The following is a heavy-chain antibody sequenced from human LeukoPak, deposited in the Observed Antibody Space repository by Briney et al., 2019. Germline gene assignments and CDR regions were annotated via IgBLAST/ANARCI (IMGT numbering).Heavy chain of an antibody. CDR3: ARGPPGGYYYYYGMDV. CDR1: GYTFTSYD. J-gene: IGHJ6*02. CDR2: MNPNSGNT. D-gene: IGHD4-23*01. V-gene: IGHV1-8*01. Sequence: ASVKVSCKASGYTFTSYDINWVRQATGQGLEWMGWMNPNSGNTGYAQKFQGRVTMTRNTSISTAYMELSCLRSEDTAVYYCARGPPGGYYYYYGMDVWGQGTTVTVSS.